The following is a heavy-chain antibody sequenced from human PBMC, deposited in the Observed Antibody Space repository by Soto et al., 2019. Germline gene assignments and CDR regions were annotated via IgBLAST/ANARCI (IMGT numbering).Heavy chain of an antibody. CDR2: ISGSGGST. CDR1: GFTFSSYA. CDR3: ATKVLPERHTAMALVH. D-gene: IGHD5-18*01. J-gene: IGHJ4*02. V-gene: IGHV3-23*01. Sequence: GGSLRLSCAASGFTFSSYAMSWVRQAPGKGLEWVSAISGSGGSTYYADSVKGRFTISRDNSKNTLYLQMNSLRAEDTAVYYCATKVLPERHTAMALVHWGQGTLVTVSS.